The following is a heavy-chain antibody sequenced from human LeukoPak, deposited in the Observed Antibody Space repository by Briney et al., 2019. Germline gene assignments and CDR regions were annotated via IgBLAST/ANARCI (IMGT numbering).Heavy chain of an antibody. CDR3: ARGREIHGGSDTKLDDY. CDR2: ISPRSGVT. J-gene: IGHJ4*02. CDR1: GYSFTDYY. V-gene: IGHV1-2*02. Sequence: AASVKVSCKASGYSFTDYYMHWVRQAPGQGLEWMGWISPRSGVTSYAQKFQGRVTMTRDTSINTVDMDLSGLTSDDTAVFYCARGREIHGGSDTKLDDYWGQGTLVTVSS. D-gene: IGHD3-10*01.